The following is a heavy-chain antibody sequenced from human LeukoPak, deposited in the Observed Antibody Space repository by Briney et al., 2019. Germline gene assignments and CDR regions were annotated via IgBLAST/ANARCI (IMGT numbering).Heavy chain of an antibody. CDR2: MNPNSGNT. D-gene: IGHD6-13*01. J-gene: IGHJ3*02. CDR3: ARAEPPAAGTKKGAFDI. CDR1: GYTFTSYD. V-gene: IGHV1-8*03. Sequence: ASVKVSCKASGYTFTSYDINWVRQATGQGLEWMGWMNPNSGNTGYAQKFQGRVTITADKSTSTAYMELSSLRPEDTAVYYCARAEPPAAGTKKGAFDIWGQGTMVTVSS.